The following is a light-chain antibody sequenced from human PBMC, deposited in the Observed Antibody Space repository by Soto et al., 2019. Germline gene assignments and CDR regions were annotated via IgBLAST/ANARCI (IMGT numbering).Light chain of an antibody. CDR1: SSDVGSYNL. CDR3: CSYAGRTTYV. J-gene: IGLJ1*01. Sequence: QSVLTQPASVSGSPGQSITISCTGTSSDVGSYNLVSWYQQYPGKAPKLMIYEVSKRPSGVSNRFSGSKSGNTASLTISGLQAEDEADYYCCSYAGRTTYVFGPGTKVTVL. V-gene: IGLV2-23*02. CDR2: EVS.